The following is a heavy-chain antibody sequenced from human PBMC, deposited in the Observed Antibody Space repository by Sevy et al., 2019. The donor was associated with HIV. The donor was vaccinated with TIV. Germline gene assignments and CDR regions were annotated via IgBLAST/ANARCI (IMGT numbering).Heavy chain of an antibody. D-gene: IGHD6-19*01. V-gene: IGHV1-69*13. CDR2: IIPILGTV. Sequence: ASVKVSCKASGGTFSSYGISWVRQAPGQGLEWMGGIIPILGTVNYAQKFQGRVTITADESTKTDYMGLSSLRSEDTAVYYCARGGGNGWYYFDYWGQETLLTVSS. CDR1: GGTFSSYG. J-gene: IGHJ4*02. CDR3: ARGGGNGWYYFDY.